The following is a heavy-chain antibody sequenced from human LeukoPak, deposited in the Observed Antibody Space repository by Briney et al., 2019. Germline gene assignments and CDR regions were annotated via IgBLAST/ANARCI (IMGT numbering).Heavy chain of an antibody. CDR2: INSGSTYT. J-gene: IGHJ4*02. CDR1: RFTFNSYA. CDR3: ARSLTTLTYEGY. Sequence: AGSLRLSCAASRFTFNSYAMSWVRQAPSKGLEWVSSINSGSTYTYYTESVKGRFTVSRDNAKNSLFLQMNSLRAEDTAIYYCARSLTTLTYEGYWGQGTLVTVSS. D-gene: IGHD1-1*01. V-gene: IGHV3-21*01.